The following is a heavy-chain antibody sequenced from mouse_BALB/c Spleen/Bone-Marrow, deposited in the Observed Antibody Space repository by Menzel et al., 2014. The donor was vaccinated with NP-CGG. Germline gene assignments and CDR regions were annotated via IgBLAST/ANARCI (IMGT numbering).Heavy chain of an antibody. Sequence: EVKLVESGGGLVQPGGSLKVSCAASGFDFSRFWMSWVRRAPGKGLEWIGEINPDSSTINYTPSLKDKFIISRDSAKNTLYLQMSKVRSEDTALYYCARRYGSSYRYWYFDVWGAGTTVTVSS. CDR1: GFDFSRFW. J-gene: IGHJ1*01. D-gene: IGHD1-1*01. CDR3: ARRYGSSYRYWYFDV. V-gene: IGHV4-1*02. CDR2: INPDSSTI.